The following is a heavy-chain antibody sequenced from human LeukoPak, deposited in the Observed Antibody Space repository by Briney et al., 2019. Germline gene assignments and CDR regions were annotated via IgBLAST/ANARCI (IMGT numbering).Heavy chain of an antibody. CDR1: GFTFSSYW. D-gene: IGHD1-26*01. Sequence: GGSLRLSCAASGFTFSSYWMHWVRHVPGKGLVWVSRINSDGSSTSYADSVKGRFTISRDNAKNTLYLQMNSLRAEDTAVYYCARAMGATTFDYWGQGTLVTVSS. CDR3: ARAMGATTFDY. V-gene: IGHV3-74*01. CDR2: INSDGSST. J-gene: IGHJ4*02.